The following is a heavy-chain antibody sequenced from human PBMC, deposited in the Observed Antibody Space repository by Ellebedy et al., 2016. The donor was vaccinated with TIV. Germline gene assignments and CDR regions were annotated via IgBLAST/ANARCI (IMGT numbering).Heavy chain of an antibody. J-gene: IGHJ6*02. Sequence: AASVKVSCKASGYTFTGYYMHWVRQAPGQGLEWMGWISAYNGNTNYAQKLQGRVTMTTDTSTSTAYMELRSLRSDDTAVYYCARTTPAWAAAANSDKYYYYGMDVWGQGTTVTVSS. CDR1: GYTFTGYY. CDR3: ARTTPAWAAAANSDKYYYYGMDV. D-gene: IGHD2-2*01. CDR2: ISAYNGNT. V-gene: IGHV1-18*04.